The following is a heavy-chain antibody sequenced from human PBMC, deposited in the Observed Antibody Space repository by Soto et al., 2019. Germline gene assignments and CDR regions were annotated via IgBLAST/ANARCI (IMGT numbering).Heavy chain of an antibody. CDR1: GFSFASSW. Sequence: VESLKISCKDSGFSFASSWIGWVRQMPGKGLEWMGVIYPGDSDTRYSPSFQGQVTISADKSISTAYLQWSSLKASDTAMYYCARGDYRVLEFWGQGTLVTVSS. J-gene: IGHJ4*02. D-gene: IGHD4-4*01. CDR3: ARGDYRVLEF. V-gene: IGHV5-51*01. CDR2: IYPGDSDT.